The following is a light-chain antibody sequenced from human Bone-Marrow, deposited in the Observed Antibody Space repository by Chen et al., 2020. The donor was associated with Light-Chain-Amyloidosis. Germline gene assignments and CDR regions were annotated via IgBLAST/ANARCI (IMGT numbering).Light chain of an antibody. V-gene: IGLV3-21*02. CDR3: QVWDSSSDDYV. CDR1: NIGSES. CDR2: DDS. J-gene: IGLJ1*01. Sequence: SYVLTQPPSVSVAPGQTARITCGGYNIGSESVHWYQQRPGQAPVLVVYDDSDRPSGIPERFSGSNSGDTVTLTISRVEAGDEADYYCQVWDSSSDDYVFGTGTKVTVL.